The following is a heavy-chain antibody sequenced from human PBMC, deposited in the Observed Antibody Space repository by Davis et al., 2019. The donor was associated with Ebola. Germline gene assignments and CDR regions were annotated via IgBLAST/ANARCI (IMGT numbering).Heavy chain of an antibody. D-gene: IGHD6-13*01. CDR2: ISAYNGNT. Sequence: ASVKVSCKASGYTFTSYGISWVRQAPGQGLEWMGWISAYNGNTNYAQKLQGRVTMTTDTSTSTAYMELRSLRSDDTAVYYCARGAAAGTVGYYYYMDVWGKGTTVTVSS. CDR3: ARGAAAGTVGYYYYMDV. J-gene: IGHJ6*03. V-gene: IGHV1-18*01. CDR1: GYTFTSYG.